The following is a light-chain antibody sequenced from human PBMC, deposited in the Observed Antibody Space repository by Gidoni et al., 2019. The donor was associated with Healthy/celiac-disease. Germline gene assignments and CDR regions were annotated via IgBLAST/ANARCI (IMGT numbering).Light chain of an antibody. Sequence: EILLTQSPGTLPLSPGERATLPCRASQSVSSSYLAWYQQKPGQAPRLLIDGASSRSTGIPARFSGSGSGTDFTLTISRLEPEDFAVYYCQQYGSSPPRATFGGGTKVEIK. CDR3: QQYGSSPPRAT. J-gene: IGKJ4*01. CDR1: QSVSSSY. CDR2: GAS. V-gene: IGKV3-20*01.